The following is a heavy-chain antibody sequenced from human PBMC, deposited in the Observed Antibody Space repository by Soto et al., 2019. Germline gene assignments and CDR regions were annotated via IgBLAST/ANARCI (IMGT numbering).Heavy chain of an antibody. J-gene: IGHJ4*02. V-gene: IGHV6-1*01. CDR2: TYYRSRWYN. D-gene: IGHD6-19*01. CDR1: VYGVSGNSAA. CDR3: AREFPHYVSSDSDLEY. Sequence: SQTLSLTCAISVYGVSGNSAAWNWIMQSPSRGLEWLGRTYYRSRWYNDYAVSVKSRITVTPDTSKNQFSLHLNSVTPEDTAVYYCAREFPHYVSSDSDLEYWGQRALFTVSS.